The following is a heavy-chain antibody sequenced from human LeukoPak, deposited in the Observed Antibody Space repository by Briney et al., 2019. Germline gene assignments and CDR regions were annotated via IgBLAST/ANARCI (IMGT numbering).Heavy chain of an antibody. J-gene: IGHJ3*02. V-gene: IGHV3-48*01. Sequence: GGSLRLSCAASGFTFSSYSMNWVRQAPGKGLEWVSYISSSSSTIYYADSVKGRFTISRDNAKNSLYLQMNSLRAEDTAVYYCASHSSGWYRDAFDIWGQGTMVTVSS. CDR1: GFTFSSYS. CDR2: ISSSSSTI. D-gene: IGHD6-19*01. CDR3: ASHSSGWYRDAFDI.